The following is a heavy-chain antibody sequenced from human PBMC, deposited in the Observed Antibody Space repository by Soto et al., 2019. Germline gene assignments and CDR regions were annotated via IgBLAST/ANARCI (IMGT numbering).Heavy chain of an antibody. V-gene: IGHV2-70*01. D-gene: IGHD1-26*01. CDR2: IDWDDDK. CDR3: ARTRQPYSVSYLAFDY. CDR1: GFSLSTSGMC. J-gene: IGHJ4*02. Sequence: SGPTLVNPTQTLTLTCTFSGFSLSTSGMCVSWIRQPPGKALEWLALIDWDDDKYYSTSLKTRLTISKDTSKNQVVLTMTNMDPVDTATYYCARTRQPYSVSYLAFDYWGQGTLVTSPQ.